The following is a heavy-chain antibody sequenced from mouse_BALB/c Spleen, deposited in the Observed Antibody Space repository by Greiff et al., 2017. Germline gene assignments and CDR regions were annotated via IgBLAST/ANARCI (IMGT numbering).Heavy chain of an antibody. Sequence: EVQLVESGGGLVQPGGSMKLSCVASGFTFSNYWMNWVRQSPEKGLEWVAEIRLKSNNYATHYAESVKGRFTISRDDSKSSVYLQMNNLRAEDTGIYYCTRRGYGYGDYFDYWGQGTTLTVSS. CDR2: IRLKSNNYAT. V-gene: IGHV6-6*02. D-gene: IGHD1-2*01. CDR3: TRRGYGYGDYFDY. J-gene: IGHJ2*01. CDR1: GFTFSNYW.